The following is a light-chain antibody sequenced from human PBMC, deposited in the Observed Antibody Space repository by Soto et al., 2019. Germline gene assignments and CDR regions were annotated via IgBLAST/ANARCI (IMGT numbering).Light chain of an antibody. V-gene: IGKV3D-20*02. CDR3: QQRSNPWT. Sequence: EFVLTQSPGTLSLSPGERATLSCRASQSVSSSYLAWYQQKPGQAPRLLIYGASSRATGIPDRFSGSGSGTDFTLTISRLEPEDFAVYYCQQRSNPWTFGQGTKVDIK. CDR2: GAS. J-gene: IGKJ1*01. CDR1: QSVSSSY.